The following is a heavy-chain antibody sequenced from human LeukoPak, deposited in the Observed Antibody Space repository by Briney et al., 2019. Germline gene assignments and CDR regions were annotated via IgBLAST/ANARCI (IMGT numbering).Heavy chain of an antibody. CDR1: GSHFNNYW. V-gene: IGHV5-51*01. CDR2: VYTDDSDT. Sequence: GAAPEIFCKGSGSHFNNYWNDWGRQVPGKGPGGGGIVYTDDSDTRYSPSFQGQVTISADESTSAAYLQWSSLKASDTAMYYCARRGGNYGTWYFDLWGRGTLVTVSS. CDR3: ARRGGNYGTWYFDL. D-gene: IGHD4-11*01. J-gene: IGHJ2*01.